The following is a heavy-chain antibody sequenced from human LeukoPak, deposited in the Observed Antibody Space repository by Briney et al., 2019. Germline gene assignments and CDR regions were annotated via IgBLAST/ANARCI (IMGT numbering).Heavy chain of an antibody. V-gene: IGHV3-21*01. D-gene: IGHD3-22*01. Sequence: GGSLRLSCAASGFTFSSYSMNWVRQAPGKGLEWVSSISSSSSYIYYADSVKGRFTISRDNAKNSLYLQMNSLRAEDTAVYYCARDPVKRGDAFDIWGQGTVVTVSS. J-gene: IGHJ3*02. CDR3: ARDPVKRGDAFDI. CDR1: GFTFSSYS. CDR2: ISSSSSYI.